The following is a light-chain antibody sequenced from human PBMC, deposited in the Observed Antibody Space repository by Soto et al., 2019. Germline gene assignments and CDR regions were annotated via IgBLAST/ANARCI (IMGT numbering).Light chain of an antibody. Sequence: ILMTQSPATLSASTGESGPLSCRANQSVTSNLAWYQQKPGRAPRPLNYGASTRATGIPARFSVSGSGTEFTLTIRNLQSEDFGLYYCQHYFNWPYTFGQGTKVDIK. V-gene: IGKV3-15*01. CDR2: GAS. CDR1: QSVTSN. CDR3: QHYFNWPYT. J-gene: IGKJ2*01.